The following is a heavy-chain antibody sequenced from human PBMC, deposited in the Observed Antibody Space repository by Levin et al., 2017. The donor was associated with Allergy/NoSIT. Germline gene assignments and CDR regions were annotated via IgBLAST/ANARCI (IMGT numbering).Heavy chain of an antibody. CDR2: ISYDGSNK. D-gene: IGHD7-27*01. CDR3: ARERRVTGHDAFDI. Sequence: AGGSLRLSCAASGFTFSSYAMHWVRQAPGKGLEWVAVISYDGSNKYYADSVKGRFTISRDNSKNTLYLQMNSLRAEDTAVYYCARERRVTGHDAFDIWGQGTMVTVSS. V-gene: IGHV3-30-3*01. J-gene: IGHJ3*02. CDR1: GFTFSSYA.